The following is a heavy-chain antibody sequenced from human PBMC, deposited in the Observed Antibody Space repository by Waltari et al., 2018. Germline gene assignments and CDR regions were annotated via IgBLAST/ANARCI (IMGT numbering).Heavy chain of an antibody. D-gene: IGHD3-22*01. CDR2: IQSDGTT. Sequence: EVQLVQSGGDLIQPGGSLRPSCAVSGFTVGFHYLNWVRQARGKGLEWVSVIQSDGTTSYADSVKGRFIVYRDEWKNTLYLEMNNLRADDTAVYFCAKGYYWDKSGYYRHFDYWGPGTLVTVSS. CDR3: AKGYYWDKSGYYRHFDY. CDR1: GFTVGFHY. J-gene: IGHJ4*02. V-gene: IGHV3-53*01.